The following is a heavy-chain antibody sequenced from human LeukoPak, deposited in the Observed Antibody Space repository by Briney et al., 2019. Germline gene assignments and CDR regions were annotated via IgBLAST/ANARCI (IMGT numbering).Heavy chain of an antibody. Sequence: ASVKVSCKASGYTFTGYYMHWVRQAPGQGLEWMGWINPNSGGTNYAQKFQGRVTMTRDTSISTAYMELSRLTSDDTAVYYCVRDLGIYYDTSGIFFDYWGQGTLVTVSS. CDR2: INPNSGGT. D-gene: IGHD3-22*01. CDR3: VRDLGIYYDTSGIFFDY. V-gene: IGHV1-2*02. CDR1: GYTFTGYY. J-gene: IGHJ4*02.